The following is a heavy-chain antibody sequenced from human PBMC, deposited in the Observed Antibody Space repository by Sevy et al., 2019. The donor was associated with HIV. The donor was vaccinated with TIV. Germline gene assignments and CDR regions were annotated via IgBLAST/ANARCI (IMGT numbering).Heavy chain of an antibody. V-gene: IGHV1-69*13. CDR2: IIPIFGTA. Sequence: ASVKVSCKASGGTFSSYAISWVRQAPGQGLEWMGGIIPIFGTANYAQKFKGRVTITADESKSTAYMELRSLRSEDTAVYYCEIDSKYFGVPVDYWGQGTLVTVSS. CDR1: GGTFSSYA. D-gene: IGHD3-9*01. J-gene: IGHJ4*02. CDR3: EIDSKYFGVPVDY.